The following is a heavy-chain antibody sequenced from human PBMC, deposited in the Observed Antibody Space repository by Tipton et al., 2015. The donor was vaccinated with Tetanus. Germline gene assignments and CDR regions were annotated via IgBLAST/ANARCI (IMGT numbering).Heavy chain of an antibody. CDR2: INHSGST. Sequence: TLSLTCAVYGGSFSGYYWSWIRQPPGKGLEWIGEINHSGSTNYNPSLKSRVTISVDTSKNQFSLKLSSVTAADTAVYYCARGYIAYSFDYWGQGTLVTVSS. J-gene: IGHJ4*02. CDR3: ARGYIAYSFDY. D-gene: IGHD1-26*01. CDR1: GGSFSGYY. V-gene: IGHV4-34*01.